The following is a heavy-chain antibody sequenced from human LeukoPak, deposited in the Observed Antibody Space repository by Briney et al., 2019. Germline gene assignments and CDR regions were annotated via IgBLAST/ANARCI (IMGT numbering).Heavy chain of an antibody. CDR3: ARDLGGSYASFDY. Sequence: SETLSLTCTVSGGSISSYYWSWIRQPPGKGLEWIGYIYYSVSTNYNPSLKSRVTISVDTSKNQFSLKLSSVTAADTAVYYCARDLGGSYASFDYWGQGTLVTVSS. V-gene: IGHV4-59*01. CDR1: GGSISSYY. CDR2: IYYSVST. J-gene: IGHJ4*02. D-gene: IGHD1-26*01.